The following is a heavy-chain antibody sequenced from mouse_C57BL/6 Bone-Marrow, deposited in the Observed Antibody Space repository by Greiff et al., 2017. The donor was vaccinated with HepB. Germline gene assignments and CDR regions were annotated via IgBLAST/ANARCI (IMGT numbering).Heavy chain of an antibody. CDR2: INPNNGGT. CDR1: GYTFTDYY. D-gene: IGHD1-1*01. J-gene: IGHJ1*03. V-gene: IGHV1-26*01. CDR3: ARSAYYYGSFYWYFDV. Sequence: EVKLQQSGPELVKPGASVKISCKASGYTFTDYYMNWVKQSHGKSLEWIGDINPNNGGTSYNQKFKGKATLTVDKSSSTAYMELRSLTSEDSAVYYCARSAYYYGSFYWYFDVWGTGTTVTVSS.